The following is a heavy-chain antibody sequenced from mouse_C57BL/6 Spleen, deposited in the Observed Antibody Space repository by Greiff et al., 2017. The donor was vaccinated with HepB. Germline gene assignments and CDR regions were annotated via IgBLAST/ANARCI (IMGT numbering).Heavy chain of an antibody. CDR2: IDPSDSYT. D-gene: IGHD1-1*01. CDR3: ASGGFYYYGSSSSWFAY. CDR1: GYTFTSYW. V-gene: IGHV1-59*01. Sequence: VQLQQPGAELVRPGTSVKLSCKASGYTFTSYWMHWVKQRPGQGLEWIGVIDPSDSYTNYNQKFKGKATLTVDTSSSTADMQLSSLTSEDSAVYYWASGGFYYYGSSSSWFAYWGQGTLVTVSA. J-gene: IGHJ3*01.